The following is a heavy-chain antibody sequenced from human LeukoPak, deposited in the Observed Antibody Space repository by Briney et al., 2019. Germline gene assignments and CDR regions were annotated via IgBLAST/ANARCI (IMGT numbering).Heavy chain of an antibody. Sequence: PGGSLRLSCAASGFTFSSYSMNWVRQAPGKGLEWVSYISSSSTIYYADSVKGRFTISRDNAKNSLYLQMNSLRAEDTAVYYCASSYYDSSGYSDYWGQGTLVTVSS. CDR2: ISSSSTI. CDR1: GFTFSSYS. J-gene: IGHJ4*02. CDR3: ASSYYDSSGYSDY. D-gene: IGHD3-22*01. V-gene: IGHV3-48*04.